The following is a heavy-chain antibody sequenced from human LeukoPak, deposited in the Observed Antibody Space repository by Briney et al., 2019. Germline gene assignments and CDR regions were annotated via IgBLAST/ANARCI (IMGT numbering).Heavy chain of an antibody. D-gene: IGHD3-10*01. J-gene: IGHJ4*02. CDR2: ISSSSSYI. V-gene: IGHV3-21*01. CDR3: AREVRGDSSFDC. CDR1: GFTFSSYS. Sequence: GGSLRLSCAASGFTFSSYSMNWVRQAPGKGLEWVSSISSSSSYIYYADSVKGRFTISRDNAKNSLYLQMNSLRAEDMAVYYCAREVRGDSSFDCWGQGTLVTVSS.